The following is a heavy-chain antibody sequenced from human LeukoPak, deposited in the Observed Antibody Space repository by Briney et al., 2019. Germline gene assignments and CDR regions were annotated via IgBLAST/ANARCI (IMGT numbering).Heavy chain of an antibody. V-gene: IGHV3-23*01. Sequence: GGSLRLSCAASGFTFSSYAMSWVRQAPGKGLEWVSSISGSGGSTYYADSVKGRFTISRDNSKNTLYLQMNSLRAEDTAVYYCAKHGIVVAITNSPYYFDYWGQGTLVTVSS. J-gene: IGHJ4*02. CDR3: AKHGIVVAITNSPYYFDY. CDR2: ISGSGGST. CDR1: GFTFSSYA. D-gene: IGHD3-22*01.